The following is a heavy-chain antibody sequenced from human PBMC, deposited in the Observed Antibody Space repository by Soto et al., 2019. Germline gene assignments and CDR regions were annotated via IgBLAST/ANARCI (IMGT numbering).Heavy chain of an antibody. CDR2: ISAYNGDR. CDR3: AIDAFDADYIDF. D-gene: IGHD3-10*01. V-gene: IGHV1-18*01. J-gene: IGHJ4*02. CDR1: GYIFSSHG. Sequence: QVHLVQSGAEVKKPGASVKVSCKASGYIFSSHGISWVRQAPGRGLEWMAWISAYNGDRNYAETLQGRVTVTTDTSTNTAYMELRSLRSDDTAVYYCAIDAFDADYIDFWGQGTLVTVSS.